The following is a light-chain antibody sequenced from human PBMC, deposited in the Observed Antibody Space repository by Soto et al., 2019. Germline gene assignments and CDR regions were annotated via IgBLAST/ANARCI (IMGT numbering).Light chain of an antibody. V-gene: IGKV1-5*03. Sequence: DIQMTQSPSTLSASVGDRVTITCRASQTIDSWLAWYQQRPGKPPNLLIYKASTLASVVPSRFSGSGSGTEFTLTINSLQPDDFATYDCQQYHIYSGTFGQQTKVEIK. CDR3: QQYHIYSGT. CDR1: QTIDSW. CDR2: KAS. J-gene: IGKJ1*01.